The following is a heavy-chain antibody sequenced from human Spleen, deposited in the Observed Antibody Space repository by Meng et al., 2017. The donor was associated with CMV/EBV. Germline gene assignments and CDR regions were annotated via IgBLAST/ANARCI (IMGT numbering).Heavy chain of an antibody. CDR3: AAYNWNDLDAFDI. V-gene: IGHV1-2*02. CDR2: MNPNSGGS. Sequence: ASVKVSCKASGYRFTGYYMHWVRQAPGQGLEWMGWMNPNSGGSRYAQKFQGRVTMTRDTSISTAYMELSSLRSDDTAVYYCAAYNWNDLDAFDIWGQGTMVTVSS. CDR1: GYRFTGYY. D-gene: IGHD1-1*01. J-gene: IGHJ3*02.